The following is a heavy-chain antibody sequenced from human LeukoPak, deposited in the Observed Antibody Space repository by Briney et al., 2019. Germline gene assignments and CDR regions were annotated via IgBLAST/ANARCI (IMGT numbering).Heavy chain of an antibody. CDR2: IYHSGST. Sequence: PSGTLSLTCAVSGGSISSSNWWSWVRQPPGKGLEWIGEIYHSGSTNYNPSLKSRVTISVDKSKNQFSLKLSSVTAADTAVYYCASTGYSSSWSPRDHWGQGTLVTVSS. CDR3: ASTGYSSSWSPRDH. D-gene: IGHD6-13*01. V-gene: IGHV4-4*02. CDR1: GGSISSSNW. J-gene: IGHJ4*02.